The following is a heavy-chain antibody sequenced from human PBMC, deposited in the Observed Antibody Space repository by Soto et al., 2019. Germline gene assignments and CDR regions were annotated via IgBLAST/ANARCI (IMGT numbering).Heavy chain of an antibody. CDR3: ARDPSYDFWSGYYYYYGMDV. Sequence: ASVKVSCKASGYTFTSYYMHWVRQAPGQGLEWMGIINPSGGSTSYAQKFQGRVTMTRDTSTSTVYMELSSLRSEDTAVYYCARDPSYDFWSGYYYYYGMDVWGQGTTVTVSS. J-gene: IGHJ6*02. V-gene: IGHV1-46*01. CDR2: INPSGGST. D-gene: IGHD3-3*01. CDR1: GYTFTSYY.